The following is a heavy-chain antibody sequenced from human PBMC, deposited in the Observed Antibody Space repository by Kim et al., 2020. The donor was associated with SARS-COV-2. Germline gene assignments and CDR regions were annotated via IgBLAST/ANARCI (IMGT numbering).Heavy chain of an antibody. Sequence: SVKCRFTISRDNSKHTLYLQMNSMSGEDTAVYYCAKDYDSSGYYYSEVDYWGQGTLVTVSS. J-gene: IGHJ4*02. D-gene: IGHD3-22*01. CDR3: AKDYDSSGYYYSEVDY. V-gene: IGHV3-23*01.